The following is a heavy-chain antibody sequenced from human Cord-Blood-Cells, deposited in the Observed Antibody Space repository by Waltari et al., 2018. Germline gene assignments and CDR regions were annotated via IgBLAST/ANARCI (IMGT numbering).Heavy chain of an antibody. Sequence: QVQMVQSGAEVKKPGASVKVSCKASASTFTTYGLRWVREAPGLGREWMGWISAYNGNKNYAKKLQGRVTMTTDTSTSTAYMELRSLRSDDTAVYYCARDLGGCSGGSCYSENWFDPWGQGTLVTVSS. J-gene: IGHJ5*02. V-gene: IGHV1-18*01. D-gene: IGHD2-15*01. CDR2: ISAYNGNK. CDR3: ARDLGGCSGGSCYSENWFDP. CDR1: ASTFTTYG.